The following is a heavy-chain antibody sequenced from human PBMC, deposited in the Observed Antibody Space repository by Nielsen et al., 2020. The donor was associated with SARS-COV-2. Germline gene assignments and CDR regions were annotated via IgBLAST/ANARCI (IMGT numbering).Heavy chain of an antibody. V-gene: IGHV4-31*03. J-gene: IGHJ2*01. CDR1: GGSISSGGYY. CDR3: ARVKISSSWYFDL. D-gene: IGHD6-13*01. CDR2: IYYSGST. Sequence: SETLSLTCTVSGGSISSGGYYWSWIRQHPGKGLEWIGYIYYSGSTYYNPSLKSRVTISVDTSKNQFFLKLSSVTAADTAVYYCARVKISSSWYFDLWGRGTLVTVSS.